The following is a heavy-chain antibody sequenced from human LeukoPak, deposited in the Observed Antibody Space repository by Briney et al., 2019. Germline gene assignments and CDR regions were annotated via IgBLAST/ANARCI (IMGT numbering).Heavy chain of an antibody. CDR3: ARGVHTMVRGVFPADY. CDR1: GFTFDDYA. CDR2: ISWNSDNI. V-gene: IGHV3-9*01. J-gene: IGHJ4*02. Sequence: GGSLRLSCAASGFTFDDYAMHWVRQAPGKGLEWVSGISWNSDNIGYADSVKGRFTISRDDAKNALYLQMNSLRAEDTAVYYCARGVHTMVRGVFPADYWGQGTLDTVSS. D-gene: IGHD3-10*01.